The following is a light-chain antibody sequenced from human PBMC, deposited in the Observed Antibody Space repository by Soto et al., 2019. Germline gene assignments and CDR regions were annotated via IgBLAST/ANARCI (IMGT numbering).Light chain of an antibody. CDR3: MQALQTPLT. V-gene: IGKV2-28*01. Sequence: DIVMTQSPLSLPVTPGEPASISCRSSQSLLHSNGYNYLDWYLQKPGQSPQLLIYLGSNRAPGVPDRVSGSGSGTDFTLKISRVEAEDVGVYYCMQALQTPLTFGPGTKVDIK. J-gene: IGKJ3*01. CDR2: LGS. CDR1: QSLLHSNGYNY.